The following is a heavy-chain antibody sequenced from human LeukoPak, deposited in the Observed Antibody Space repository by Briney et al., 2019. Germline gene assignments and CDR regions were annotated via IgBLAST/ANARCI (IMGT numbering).Heavy chain of an antibody. CDR3: ARGTLGGSGRYYYYYMDV. J-gene: IGHJ6*03. CDR2: IYSGGST. Sequence: GGSLRLSCAASGFTFSSYSMNWVRQAPGKGLEWVSVIYSGGSTYYADSVKGRFTISRDNSKNTLYLQMNSLRAEDTAVYYCARGTLGGSGRYYYYYMDVWGKGTTVTISS. V-gene: IGHV3-53*01. CDR1: GFTFSSYS. D-gene: IGHD3-10*01.